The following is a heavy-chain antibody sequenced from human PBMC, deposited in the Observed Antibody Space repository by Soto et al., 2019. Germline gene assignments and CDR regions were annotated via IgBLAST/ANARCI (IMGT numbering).Heavy chain of an antibody. D-gene: IGHD3-3*01. J-gene: IGHJ6*03. Sequence: GASVKVSCKASGGTFSSYTISWVRQAPGQGLEWMGRIIPILGIANYAQKFQGRVTITADKSTSTAYMELSSLRSEDTAVYYCASYYDFWSGSDILTQNYYYYMDVWGKGTTVTVSS. CDR3: ASYYDFWSGSDILTQNYYYYMDV. CDR1: GGTFSSYT. CDR2: IIPILGIA. V-gene: IGHV1-69*02.